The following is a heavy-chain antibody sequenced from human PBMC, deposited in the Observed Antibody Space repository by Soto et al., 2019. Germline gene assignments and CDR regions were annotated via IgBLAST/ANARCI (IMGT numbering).Heavy chain of an antibody. CDR1: GFTFSSYG. Sequence: QVQLVESGGGVVQPGRSLRLSCAASGFTFSSYGMHWVRQAPGKGLEGVAVISYDGSNKYYADSVKGRFTISRDNSKNTLYLQMNSLRAEDTAVYYCAKDKAGYCTNGVCSDLDYWGQGTLVTVSS. D-gene: IGHD2-8*01. V-gene: IGHV3-30*18. CDR3: AKDKAGYCTNGVCSDLDY. J-gene: IGHJ4*02. CDR2: ISYDGSNK.